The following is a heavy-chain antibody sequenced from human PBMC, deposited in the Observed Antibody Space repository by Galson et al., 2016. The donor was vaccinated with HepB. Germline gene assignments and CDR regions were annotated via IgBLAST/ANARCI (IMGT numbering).Heavy chain of an antibody. Sequence: SVKVSCKASGGAFINYALSWVRQAPGQGLEWMGRIMPMLDRTDYAQRFQGRLTITADKSSNTAYMELNSLRSADTAVYYCVRATSGYFDHWGQGTLVSVSS. V-gene: IGHV1-69*04. CDR1: GGAFINYA. D-gene: IGHD3-3*01. CDR2: IMPMLDRT. J-gene: IGHJ5*02. CDR3: VRATSGYFDH.